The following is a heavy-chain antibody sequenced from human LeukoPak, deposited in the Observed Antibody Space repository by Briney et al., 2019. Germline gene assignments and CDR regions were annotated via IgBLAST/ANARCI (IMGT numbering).Heavy chain of an antibody. J-gene: IGHJ6*03. CDR1: GFTFSSYA. CDR2: ISGSGGST. CDR3: AKLPSYYYYYYMDV. V-gene: IGHV3-23*01. Sequence: GVSLRLSCAASGFTFSSYAMSWVRQAPGKGLEWVSAISGSGGSTYYADSVKGRFTISRDNSKNTLYLQMNSLRAEDTAVYYCAKLPSYYYYYYMDVWGKGTTVTVSS.